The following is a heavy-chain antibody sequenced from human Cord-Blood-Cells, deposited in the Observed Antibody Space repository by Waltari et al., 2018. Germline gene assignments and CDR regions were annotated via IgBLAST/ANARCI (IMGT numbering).Heavy chain of an antibody. Sequence: QVTLKESGPVLVKPTETLTPTGTVSGFSLSNARMDVSWIHQPPREALEWLAHIFSNAEKSYSTSLKSRLTISKDTSKSQVVLTMTNMDPVDTATYYCARIRRNYVSGSYHHWYFDLCGRGTLVTVSS. CDR3: ARIRRNYVSGSYHHWYFDL. D-gene: IGHD3-10*01. J-gene: IGHJ2*01. V-gene: IGHV2-26*01. CDR2: IFSNAEK. CDR1: GFSLSNARMD.